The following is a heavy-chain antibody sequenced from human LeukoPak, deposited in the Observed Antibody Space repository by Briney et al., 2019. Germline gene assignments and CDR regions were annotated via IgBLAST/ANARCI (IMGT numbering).Heavy chain of an antibody. CDR3: ARYGGNPRPFDY. CDR2: IYYTVST. Sequence: SETLSLTCSVSGGSISSISYYCGWVRQPPGKGLEWIGNIYYTVSTFYTPSLKSRVTISVDTSKDQFSLKLSSVTAADTAVYYCARYGGNPRPFDYWGQGSLVPVSS. CDR1: GGSISSISYY. D-gene: IGHD4-23*01. V-gene: IGHV4-39*01. J-gene: IGHJ4*02.